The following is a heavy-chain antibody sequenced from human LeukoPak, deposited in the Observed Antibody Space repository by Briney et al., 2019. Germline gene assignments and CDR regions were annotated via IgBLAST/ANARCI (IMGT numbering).Heavy chain of an antibody. Sequence: PGGSLRLSCAASGFTFSSYAINWARQAPGKGLEGGAVISYDGSNKYYADSVKGRFTISRDNSKNTLYLQMNSLRAEDTAVYYCAKDLEQWLEAEYFQHWGQGTLVTVSS. D-gene: IGHD6-19*01. CDR1: GFTFSSYA. CDR3: AKDLEQWLEAEYFQH. CDR2: ISYDGSNK. V-gene: IGHV3-30*18. J-gene: IGHJ1*01.